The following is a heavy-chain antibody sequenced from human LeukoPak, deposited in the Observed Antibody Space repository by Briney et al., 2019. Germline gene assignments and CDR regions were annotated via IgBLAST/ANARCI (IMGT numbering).Heavy chain of an antibody. D-gene: IGHD3-10*01. CDR1: GFTFSSYS. CDR3: ARFYGSGTFDY. V-gene: IGHV3-48*04. Sequence: PGGSLRLSCAASGFTFSSYSMNWVRLAPGKGLEWVSYISSSSSTIYYADSVKGRFTISRDNAKNSLYLQMNSLRAEDTAVYYCARFYGSGTFDYWGQGTLVTVSS. CDR2: ISSSSSTI. J-gene: IGHJ4*02.